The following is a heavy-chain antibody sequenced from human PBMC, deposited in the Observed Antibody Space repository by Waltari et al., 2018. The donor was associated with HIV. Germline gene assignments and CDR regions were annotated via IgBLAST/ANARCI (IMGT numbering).Heavy chain of an antibody. D-gene: IGHD2-2*01. CDR3: TRGRDCSSTSCYGDY. V-gene: IGHV3-49*03. CDR2: IRSKAYGGTT. Sequence: EVQLVESGGGLVQPGRSLRLSCTASGLTFVAYAMRWFRQAPGKGLEWVGFIRSKAYGGTTEYAASVKGRFTISRDDSKSIAYLQMNSLKTEDTAVYYCTRGRDCSSTSCYGDYWGQGTLVTVSS. J-gene: IGHJ4*02. CDR1: GLTFVAYA.